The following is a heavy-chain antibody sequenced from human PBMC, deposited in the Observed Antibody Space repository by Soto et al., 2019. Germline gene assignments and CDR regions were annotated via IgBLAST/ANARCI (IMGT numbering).Heavy chain of an antibody. J-gene: IGHJ6*02. CDR2: IKSKTDGGTT. V-gene: IGHV3-15*01. CDR3: TRSENYYYYGMDV. CDR1: GFTFSNAW. Sequence: VQLVESGGGLVKPGGSLRLSCAASGFTFSNAWMSWVRQAPGKGLEWVGRIKSKTDGGTTDYAAPVKGRFTISRDDSKNTLYLQMNSLKTEDTAVYYCTRSENYYYYGMDVWGQGTTVTVSS.